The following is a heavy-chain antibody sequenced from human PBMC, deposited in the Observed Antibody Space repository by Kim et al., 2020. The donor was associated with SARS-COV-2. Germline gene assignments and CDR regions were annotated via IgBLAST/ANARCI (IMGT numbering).Heavy chain of an antibody. D-gene: IGHD2-15*01. Sequence: GGSLRLSCAASGFTFSSYAMSWVRQAPGKGLEWVSAISGSGGSTYYADSVKGRFTISRDNSKNTLYLQRNSLRAEDTAVYYCAKRGGIVVVVPLKYFDYWGQGTLVTVSS. CDR2: ISGSGGST. CDR1: GFTFSSYA. V-gene: IGHV3-23*01. J-gene: IGHJ4*02. CDR3: AKRGGIVVVVPLKYFDY.